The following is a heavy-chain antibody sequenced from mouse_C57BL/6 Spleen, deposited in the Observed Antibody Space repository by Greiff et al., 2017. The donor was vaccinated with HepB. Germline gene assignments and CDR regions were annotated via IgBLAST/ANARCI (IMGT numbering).Heavy chain of an antibody. CDR3: ARERGSSTIFAD. CDR2: INHNNGGT. Sequence: EVQLQQSGPELVKHGASVKMSCKASGYTFTDYNMHWVQQSHGKSLEWIGYINHNNGGTSYNQKFNGKATLTVNKSTSTSYLDLRSLTSEDSAVYYCARERGSSTIFADWGQGTLVTVSA. CDR1: GYTFTDYN. J-gene: IGHJ3*01. D-gene: IGHD1-1*01. V-gene: IGHV1-22*01.